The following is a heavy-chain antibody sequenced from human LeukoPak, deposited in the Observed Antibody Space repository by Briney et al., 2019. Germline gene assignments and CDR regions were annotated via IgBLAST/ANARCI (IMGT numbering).Heavy chain of an antibody. CDR3: VATGGLRFLEWLPDDAFDI. CDR1: GGTISSGAYY. J-gene: IGHJ3*02. D-gene: IGHD3-3*01. Sequence: PSQTLSLTCTVSGGTISSGAYYWSWIRQPPGQGLEWVGYIYYSGSTYYNPSLKSRVSISVDTPKNQSSLKLSSVTAADTAVYYCVATGGLRFLEWLPDDAFDIWGQGTMVTVSS. CDR2: IYYSGST. V-gene: IGHV4-30-4*08.